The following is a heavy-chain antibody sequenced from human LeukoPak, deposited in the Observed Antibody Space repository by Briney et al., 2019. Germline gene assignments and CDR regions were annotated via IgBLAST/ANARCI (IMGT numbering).Heavy chain of an antibody. CDR3: ARSFLYDSGSLY. J-gene: IGHJ4*02. CDR1: GFTFSSYW. V-gene: IGHV3-7*01. CDR2: IKQDGSEK. D-gene: IGHD3-10*01. Sequence: PGGSLRLSCAASGFTFSSYWTSWVRQAPGKGLEWVANIKQDGSEKYYVDSVKGRFTISRDNAKNSLYLQMNSLRAEDTAVYYCARSFLYDSGSLYWGQGTLVTVSS.